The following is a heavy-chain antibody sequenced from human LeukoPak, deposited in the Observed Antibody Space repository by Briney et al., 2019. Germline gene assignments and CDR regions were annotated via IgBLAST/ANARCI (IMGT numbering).Heavy chain of an antibody. Sequence: GGSLRLSCAASGFIFSSYEMNWVRQAPGKGLEWISYISTTGDRIQYADSVKGRFTISRDNAKNSLYLQMNSLRAEDTALYYCAKGLRYFDQGVDYWGQGTLVTVSS. CDR3: AKGLRYFDQGVDY. CDR2: ISTTGDRI. CDR1: GFIFSSYE. D-gene: IGHD3-9*01. V-gene: IGHV3-48*03. J-gene: IGHJ4*02.